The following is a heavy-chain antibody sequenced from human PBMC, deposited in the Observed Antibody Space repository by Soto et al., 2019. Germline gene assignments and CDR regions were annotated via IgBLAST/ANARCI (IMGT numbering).Heavy chain of an antibody. Sequence: QVQLLESGPGLVKTSETRSLTCTVSGGSISSYYWSWIRQPPGKGLEWIGYIYYSGSTNYNPSLKSRVTISVDTSKNQFSLKLSSVTAADTAVYYCARRWGDAFDIWGQGTMVTVSS. CDR1: GGSISSYY. D-gene: IGHD3-16*01. CDR2: IYYSGST. CDR3: ARRWGDAFDI. J-gene: IGHJ3*02. V-gene: IGHV4-59*08.